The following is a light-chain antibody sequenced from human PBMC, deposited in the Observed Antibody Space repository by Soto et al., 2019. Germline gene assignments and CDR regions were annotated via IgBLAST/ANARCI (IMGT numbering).Light chain of an antibody. Sequence: QSALTQPPSASVTPGHRVTISCSGYSSTVGSNHVYWYQKFPGMAPKLLISKNNQRPSGVPDRFSGSKSGTSASLAISGLRSEDEADYYCAAWDDNFSTYVFGSGTKVTVL. CDR3: AAWDDNFSTYV. J-gene: IGLJ1*01. V-gene: IGLV1-47*01. CDR2: KNN. CDR1: SSTVGSNH.